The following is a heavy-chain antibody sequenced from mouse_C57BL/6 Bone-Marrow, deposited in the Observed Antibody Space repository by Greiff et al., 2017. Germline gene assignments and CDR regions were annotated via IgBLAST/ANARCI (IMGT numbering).Heavy chain of an antibody. V-gene: IGHV1-64*01. D-gene: IGHD3-2*02. Sequence: VQLKQPGAELVKPGASVKLSCKASGYTFTSYWMHWVKQRPGQGLEWIGMIHPNSGSTNYNEKFKSKATLTVDKSSSTAYMQLSSLTSEDSAVYYCARTQDSSGPFAYWGQGTLVTVSA. CDR2: IHPNSGST. J-gene: IGHJ3*01. CDR3: ARTQDSSGPFAY. CDR1: GYTFTSYW.